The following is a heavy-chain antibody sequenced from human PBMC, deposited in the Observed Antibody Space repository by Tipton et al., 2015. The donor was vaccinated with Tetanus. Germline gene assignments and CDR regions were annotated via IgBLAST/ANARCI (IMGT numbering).Heavy chain of an antibody. CDR2: IYPGDSDT. D-gene: IGHD3-10*01. CDR3: ARLGSYYYGSGRLLTAQNWFDP. Sequence: QSGPEVKKPGESLKISCKGSGYSFTSYWIGWVRQMPGKGLEWMGIIYPGDSDTRYSPSFQGQVTISADKSISTAYLQWSSLKASDTATYYCARLGSYYYGSGRLLTAQNWFDPWGQGTLVTVSS. CDR1: GYSFTSYW. J-gene: IGHJ5*02. V-gene: IGHV5-51*01.